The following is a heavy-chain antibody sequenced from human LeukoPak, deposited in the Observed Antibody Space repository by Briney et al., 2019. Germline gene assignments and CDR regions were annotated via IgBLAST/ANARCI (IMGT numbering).Heavy chain of an antibody. Sequence: SETLSLTCTVSGGSISSGDYYWSWIRQPPGKGLEWIGYIYYSGSTYYNPSLKSRVTISVDTSKNQFSLKLSSVTAADTAVYYCARRKETITIFGVVTSTGWFDPWGQGTLVTVSS. J-gene: IGHJ5*02. CDR1: GGSISSGDYY. D-gene: IGHD3-3*01. CDR3: ARRKETITIFGVVTSTGWFDP. CDR2: IYYSGST. V-gene: IGHV4-30-4*08.